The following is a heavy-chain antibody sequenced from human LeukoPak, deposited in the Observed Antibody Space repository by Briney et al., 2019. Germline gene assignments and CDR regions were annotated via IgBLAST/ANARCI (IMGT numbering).Heavy chain of an antibody. CDR3: TGNYYGSGSYADFDY. V-gene: IGHV1-3*03. D-gene: IGHD3-10*01. Sequence: ASVKVSCTASGYTFTSYAMHWVRQAPGQRLEWMGWINAGNGNTKYSQEFQGRVTITRDTSASTAYMELSSLRSEDTAVYYCTGNYYGSGSYADFDYWGQGTLVTVSS. J-gene: IGHJ4*02. CDR2: INAGNGNT. CDR1: GYTFTSYA.